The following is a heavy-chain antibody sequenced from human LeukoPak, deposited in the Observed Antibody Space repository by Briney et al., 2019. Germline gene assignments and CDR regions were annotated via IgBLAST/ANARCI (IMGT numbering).Heavy chain of an antibody. CDR1: GFTFSNYW. J-gene: IGHJ4*02. CDR2: IKQDGSEK. Sequence: PGGSLRLSCAASGFTFSNYWMSWVRQAPGKGLEWVANIKQDGSEKYYVGSVKGRFTISRDNAKNSLYLQMNSLRAEDTAVYYCARLGPSEDYFDYWGQGTLVSVSS. V-gene: IGHV3-7*03. CDR3: ARLGPSEDYFDY.